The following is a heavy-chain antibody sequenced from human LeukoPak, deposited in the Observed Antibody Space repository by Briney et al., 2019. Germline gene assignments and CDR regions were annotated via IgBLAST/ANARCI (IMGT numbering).Heavy chain of an antibody. Sequence: SEALSLTCTVSGVSVSSDNYYWSWIRQPPGRGLEWIGYIYYSGSTNYNPSLKSRVTISVDTSKNQFSLKLSSVTAADTAVYYCARHYGQGWWSSGWNWFDPWGQGTLVTVSS. CDR3: ARHYGQGWWSSGWNWFDP. CDR1: GVSVSSDNYY. J-gene: IGHJ5*02. CDR2: IYYSGST. V-gene: IGHV4-61*01. D-gene: IGHD6-19*01.